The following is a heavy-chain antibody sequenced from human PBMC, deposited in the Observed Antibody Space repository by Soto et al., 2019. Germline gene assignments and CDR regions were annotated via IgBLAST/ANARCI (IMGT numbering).Heavy chain of an antibody. D-gene: IGHD6-6*01. CDR3: ARDWGGYSSWSPSWFDP. CDR1: GGTFSSYA. J-gene: IGHJ5*02. V-gene: IGHV1-69*13. CDR2: IIPIFGTA. Sequence: ASVTVSCKASGGTFSSYAIGWVRQAPGQGLEWMGGIIPIFGTANYAQKFQGRVTITADESTSTAYMELSSLRSEDTAMYYCARDWGGYSSWSPSWFDPWGQGTLDTVSS.